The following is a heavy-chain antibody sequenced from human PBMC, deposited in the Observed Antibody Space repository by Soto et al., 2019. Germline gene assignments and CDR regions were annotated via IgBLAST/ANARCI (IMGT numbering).Heavy chain of an antibody. Sequence: QVQLVESGGGVVQPGRSLRLSCAASGFTFSSYGMHWVRQAPGKGLEWVAVIWFDGSNTFYADSVKGRFTISRDNSKNTVSLQMNSLRGEDSAGYYCATTGAYWGQGTLVTVSS. CDR1: GFTFSSYG. CDR2: IWFDGSNT. CDR3: ATTGAY. J-gene: IGHJ4*02. V-gene: IGHV3-33*01.